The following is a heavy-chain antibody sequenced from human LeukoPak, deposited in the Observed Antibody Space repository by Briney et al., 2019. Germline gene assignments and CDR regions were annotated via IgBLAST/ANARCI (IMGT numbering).Heavy chain of an antibody. Sequence: GGSLRLSCAAYGFTFSSYEMNWVRQAPGKGLEWVSYISSSGSTIYYADSVKGRFTISRDNAKNSLYLQMNSLRAEDTAVYYCARPVKRGYSYGYGYWGQGTLVTVSS. D-gene: IGHD5-18*01. CDR3: ARPVKRGYSYGYGY. J-gene: IGHJ4*02. CDR2: ISSSGSTI. V-gene: IGHV3-48*03. CDR1: GFTFSSYE.